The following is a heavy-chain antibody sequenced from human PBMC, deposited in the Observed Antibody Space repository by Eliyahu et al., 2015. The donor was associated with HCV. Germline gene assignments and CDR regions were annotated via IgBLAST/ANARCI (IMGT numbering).Heavy chain of an antibody. Sequence: EVQLVESGGGLVQPGGSLRLSCAASGFTFSRYSMXWXRQAPGKGLEWVSYISSSSSTIYYADSVKGRFTISRDNAKNSLYLQMNSLRAEDTAVYYCARGSRRVVVAATGGSGSDIDYWGQGTLVTVSS. D-gene: IGHD2-15*01. CDR3: ARGSRRVVVAATGGSGSDIDY. CDR1: GFTFSRYS. J-gene: IGHJ4*02. CDR2: ISSSSSTI. V-gene: IGHV3-48*01.